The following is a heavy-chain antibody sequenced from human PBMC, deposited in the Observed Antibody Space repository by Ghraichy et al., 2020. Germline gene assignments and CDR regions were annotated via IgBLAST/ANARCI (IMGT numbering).Heavy chain of an antibody. CDR1: GGSFSGYY. CDR2: INHSGST. D-gene: IGHD2-2*01. CDR3: ARGVRCSSTSCYLGGMDV. V-gene: IGHV4-34*01. Sequence: SETLSLTCAVYGGSFSGYYWSWIRQPPGKGLEWFGEINHSGSTNYNPSLKSRVTISVDTSKNQFSLKLSSVTAADTAVYYCARGVRCSSTSCYLGGMDVWGQGTTVTVSS. J-gene: IGHJ6*02.